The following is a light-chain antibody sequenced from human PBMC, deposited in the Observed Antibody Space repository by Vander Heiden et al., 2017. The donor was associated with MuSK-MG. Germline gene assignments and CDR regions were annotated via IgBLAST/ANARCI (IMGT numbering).Light chain of an antibody. CDR2: WAS. CDR3: QQYYSNPWT. J-gene: IGKJ1*01. Sequence: DLVIPQSPVHLAVSASESPTSHGKSSQSVLYSSSNKNYLAWYQQKAGKPPKLLIYWASTRESGVPDRFSGSGFGTDFTLTISSLQAEDVAVYYCQQYYSNPWTFGQGTKVEIK. CDR1: QSVLYSSSNKNY. V-gene: IGKV4-1*01.